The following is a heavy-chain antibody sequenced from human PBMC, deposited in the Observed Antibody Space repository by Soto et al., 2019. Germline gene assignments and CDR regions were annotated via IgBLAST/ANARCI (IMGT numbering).Heavy chain of an antibody. CDR2: IYWDDDK. CDR3: IQSRCGGDCLQSYASHYYYGMDV. J-gene: IGHJ6*02. V-gene: IGHV2-5*02. CDR1: GFSLSTSGVG. Sequence: QITLKESGPTLVKPTQTLTLTCTFSGFSLSTSGVGVGWIRQPPGKALEWLALIYWDDDKRYSPSLRSRLTISQDTSKNPVVLTMTNMAPVDTATYYCIQSRCGGDCLQSYASHYYYGMDVWGQGTTVTVSS. D-gene: IGHD2-21*02.